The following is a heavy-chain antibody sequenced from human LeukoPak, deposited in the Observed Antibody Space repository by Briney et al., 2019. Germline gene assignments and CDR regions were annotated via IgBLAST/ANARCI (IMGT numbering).Heavy chain of an antibody. J-gene: IGHJ4*02. CDR2: IIASSGST. V-gene: IGHV3-23*01. CDR1: GFSISNSA. CDR3: AREERVQLWLSY. Sequence: GGSLRLSCAASGFSISNSAMSWVRQAPGKGLEWVSLIIASSGSTFNADSVKGRFTISRDNSKNTLYLQMNSLRAEDTAVYYCAREERVQLWLSYWGQGTLVTVSS. D-gene: IGHD5-18*01.